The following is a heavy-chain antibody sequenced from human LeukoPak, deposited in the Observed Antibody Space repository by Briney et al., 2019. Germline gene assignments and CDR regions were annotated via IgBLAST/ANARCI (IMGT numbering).Heavy chain of an antibody. V-gene: IGHV4-59*01. Sequence: SETLSLTCTVSGGSISSYYWSWIRQPPGKGLEWIGYIYYSGSTNYNPSLKSRVTISVDTSKNQFSLMLSSVTAADTAVYYCASGPRIVGASRFDYWGQGTLVTVSS. D-gene: IGHD1-26*01. CDR3: ASGPRIVGASRFDY. CDR2: IYYSGST. J-gene: IGHJ4*02. CDR1: GGSISSYY.